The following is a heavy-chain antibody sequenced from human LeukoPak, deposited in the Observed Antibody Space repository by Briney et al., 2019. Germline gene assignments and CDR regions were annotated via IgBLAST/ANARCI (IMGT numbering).Heavy chain of an antibody. CDR2: IWNDGSKK. CDR3: ARAIRYSDSGVYSQYYFDY. Sequence: GGSLRLSCAASGFTFRTYGMHWVRQAPGKGLEWVAIIWNDGSKKYYGDSVKGRFTISRDNSKNTVDLQMNSLRDEDTAVYYCARAIRYSDSGVYSQYYFDYWGQGTLVTVSS. J-gene: IGHJ4*02. CDR1: GFTFRTYG. V-gene: IGHV3-33*01. D-gene: IGHD3-10*01.